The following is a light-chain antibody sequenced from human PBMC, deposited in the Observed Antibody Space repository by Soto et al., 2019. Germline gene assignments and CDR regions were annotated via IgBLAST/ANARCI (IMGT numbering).Light chain of an antibody. Sequence: IQLTQSPSSLSASVGDRVTITCRASQGISSHLAWYQQKPGKAPELLMYTASTLRSGVPSRFSGSGSGTDFTLTISSLQPDDFATYYCHPLIDYPITFGYGTRLEIK. CDR2: TAS. CDR3: HPLIDYPIT. CDR1: QGISSH. J-gene: IGKJ5*01. V-gene: IGKV1-9*01.